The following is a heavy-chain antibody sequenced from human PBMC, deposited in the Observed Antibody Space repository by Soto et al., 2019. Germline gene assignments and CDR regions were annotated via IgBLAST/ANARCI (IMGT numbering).Heavy chain of an antibody. Sequence: GGSLRLSCAASGFTFSSYGMHWVRQAPGKGPEWVAVIWYDGSNKYYADSVKGRFTISRDNSKNTLYLQMNSLRAEDTAVYYCAREYHPPFYDPGGMDVWGQGTAVTVSS. V-gene: IGHV3-33*01. J-gene: IGHJ6*02. CDR1: GFTFSSYG. CDR2: IWYDGSNK. CDR3: AREYHPPFYDPGGMDV. D-gene: IGHD3-10*01.